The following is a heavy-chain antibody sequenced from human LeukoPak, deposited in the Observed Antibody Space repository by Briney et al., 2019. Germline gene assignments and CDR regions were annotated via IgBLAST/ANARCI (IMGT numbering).Heavy chain of an antibody. J-gene: IGHJ4*02. Sequence: LRLSCAASGFTFSDYYMSWIRQAPGKGLEWIGEINHSGSTNYNPSLKSRVTISVDTSKNQFSLKLSSVTAADTAVYYCARGLSLVGATNDYWGQGTLVTVSS. CDR1: GFTFSDYY. D-gene: IGHD1-26*01. V-gene: IGHV4-34*01. CDR2: INHSGST. CDR3: ARGLSLVGATNDY.